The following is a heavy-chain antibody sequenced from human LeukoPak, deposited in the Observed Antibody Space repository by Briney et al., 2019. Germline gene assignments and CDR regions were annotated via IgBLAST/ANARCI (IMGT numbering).Heavy chain of an antibody. CDR3: ARVNYYDSRPLDY. V-gene: IGHV3-74*01. CDR1: GFTFSTYD. J-gene: IGHJ4*02. CDR2: INSDGSST. D-gene: IGHD3-22*01. Sequence: GGSLRLSCAASGFTFSTYDMNRVRQAPGKGLVWVSRINSDGSSTSYADSVKGRFTISRDNAKNTLYLQMNSLRAEDTAVYYCARVNYYDSRPLDYWGQGTLVTVSS.